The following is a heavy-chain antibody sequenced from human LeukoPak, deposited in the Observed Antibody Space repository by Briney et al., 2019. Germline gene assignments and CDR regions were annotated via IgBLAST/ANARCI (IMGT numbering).Heavy chain of an antibody. CDR2: ISSSGSYI. CDR1: GFTFDDYA. CDR3: ASLRNDYGDYVLDY. J-gene: IGHJ4*02. V-gene: IGHV3-21*01. D-gene: IGHD4-17*01. Sequence: PGGSLRLSCVASGFTFDDYAMSWVRQAPGKGLEWVSSISSSGSYIYYADSVKGRFTISRDNAENSLYLQMNSLRAEDTAVYYCASLRNDYGDYVLDYWGQGTLVTVSS.